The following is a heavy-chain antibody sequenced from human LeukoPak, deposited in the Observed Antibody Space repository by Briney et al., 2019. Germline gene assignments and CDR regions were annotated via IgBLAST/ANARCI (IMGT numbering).Heavy chain of an antibody. Sequence: SETLSLPCAVYGGSFSGYYWGWIRQPPGKGLEWIGEINHSGSTNYNPSLKSRVTISVDTSKNQFSLKLSSVTAADTAVYYCARGLIAARLYYFDYWGQGTLVTVSS. CDR1: GGSFSGYY. D-gene: IGHD6-6*01. J-gene: IGHJ4*02. CDR2: INHSGST. V-gene: IGHV4-34*01. CDR3: ARGLIAARLYYFDY.